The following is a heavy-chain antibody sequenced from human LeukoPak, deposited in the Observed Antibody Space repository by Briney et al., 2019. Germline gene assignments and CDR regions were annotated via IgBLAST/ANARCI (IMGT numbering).Heavy chain of an antibody. Sequence: GESLRLSCAASGFTFSSYAMSWVRQAPGKGLEWVSAISGSGGSTYYADSVKGRFTISRDNSKNTLYLQMNSLRAEDTAVYYCAKAFPLVVVAAPVDYWGQGTLVTVSS. CDR1: GFTFSSYA. D-gene: IGHD2-15*01. CDR3: AKAFPLVVVAAPVDY. V-gene: IGHV3-23*01. CDR2: ISGSGGST. J-gene: IGHJ4*02.